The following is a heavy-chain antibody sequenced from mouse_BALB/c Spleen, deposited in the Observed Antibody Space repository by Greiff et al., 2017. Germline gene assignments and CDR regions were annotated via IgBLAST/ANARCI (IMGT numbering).Heavy chain of an antibody. V-gene: IGHV5-12-1*01. CDR3: ARAEGFAY. CDR2: ISSGGGST. Sequence: EVKLVESGGGLVKPGGSLKLSCAASGFAFSSYDMSWVRQTPEKRLEWVAYISSGGGSTYYPDTVKGRFTISRDNAKNTLYLQMSSLKSEDTAMYYCARAEGFAYWGQGTLVTVSA. J-gene: IGHJ3*01. CDR1: GFAFSSYD.